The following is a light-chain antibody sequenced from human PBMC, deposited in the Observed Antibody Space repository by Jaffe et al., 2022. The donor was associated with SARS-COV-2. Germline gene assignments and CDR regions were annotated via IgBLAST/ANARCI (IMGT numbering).Light chain of an antibody. CDR1: QSVRSNY. CDR3: QQYDTSPRLT. V-gene: IGKV3-20*01. Sequence: EIVLTQSPGTLSLSPGERATLSCRASQSVRSNYLAWYQQKPGQAPRLLIYGASSRAAGIPDRFSGSGSGTDFTLTISRLEPEDFAVYSCQQYDTSPRLTFGGGTKVEIK. J-gene: IGKJ4*01. CDR2: GAS.